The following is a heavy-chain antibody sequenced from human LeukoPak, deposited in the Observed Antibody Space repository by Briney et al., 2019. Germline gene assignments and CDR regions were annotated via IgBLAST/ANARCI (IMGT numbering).Heavy chain of an antibody. D-gene: IGHD6-19*01. J-gene: IGHJ4*02. CDR3: ARDLHILYPEWLPREDY. V-gene: IGHV3-48*01. Sequence: GGSLRLSCAASGFTFSTNSMSWVRQAPGKGLEWVSYITSSGSVIHYSDSVRGRFTISRDNAKSSLYLQMNSLRAEDTAVYYCARDLHILYPEWLPREDYWGQGTLVTVSS. CDR1: GFTFSTNS. CDR2: ITSSGSVI.